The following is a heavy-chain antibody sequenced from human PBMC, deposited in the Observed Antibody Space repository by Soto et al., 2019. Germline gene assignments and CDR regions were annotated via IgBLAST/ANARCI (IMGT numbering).Heavy chain of an antibody. Sequence: PSETLSLTCAVYGGSFSGYYWSWIRQPPGKGLEWIGEINHSGSTNYNPSLKSRVTISVDTSKNQFSLILSSVTAADTAVYYCASMWSGYNSHWGQGTLVPVSS. J-gene: IGHJ4*02. CDR3: ASMWSGYNSH. D-gene: IGHD6-25*01. CDR1: GGSFSGYY. CDR2: INHSGST. V-gene: IGHV4-34*01.